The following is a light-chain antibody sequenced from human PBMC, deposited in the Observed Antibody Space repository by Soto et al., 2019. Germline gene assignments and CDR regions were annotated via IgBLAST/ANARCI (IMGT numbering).Light chain of an antibody. Sequence: EIVLTQSPATVSLSPGERATLSCWASQSLSSYLAWYQQKPGQAPRLLIYDASNRATGIPARFSGSGSGTDFTLTISSLEPEDFAVDYCQQYNNWLYTFGQGTKVDIK. CDR3: QQYNNWLYT. CDR1: QSLSSY. V-gene: IGKV3-11*01. J-gene: IGKJ2*01. CDR2: DAS.